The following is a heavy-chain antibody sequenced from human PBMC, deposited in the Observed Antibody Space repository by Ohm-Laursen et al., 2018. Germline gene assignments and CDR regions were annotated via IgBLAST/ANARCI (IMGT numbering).Heavy chain of an antibody. Sequence: GSLRLSCSASGFTFINAWLTWVRQAPGKGLEWVGRIKSKSDGGTTDYAAAVKGRSTISRDDSKTTLYLQMNRLKSEDTAVYYCIPHGSHFDDWGQGTLVTVSS. D-gene: IGHD5-24*01. CDR3: IPHGSHFDD. V-gene: IGHV3-15*01. CDR2: IKSKSDGGTT. CDR1: GFTFINAW. J-gene: IGHJ4*02.